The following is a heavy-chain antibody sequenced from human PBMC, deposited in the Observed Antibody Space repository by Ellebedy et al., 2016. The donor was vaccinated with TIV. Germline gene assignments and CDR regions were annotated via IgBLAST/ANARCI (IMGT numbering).Heavy chain of an antibody. CDR1: GYTFTSYG. CDR3: ARGGIYPQNWFDP. D-gene: IGHD1-1*01. V-gene: IGHV1-18*01. Sequence: ASVKVSXXASGYTFTSYGITWVRQAPGQGLEWMGWLSAYNGNTNFAQKFQGRVTMTTDTSTNTVYMELESLRSDDTAVYYCARGGIYPQNWFDPWGQGTLVTVSS. J-gene: IGHJ5*02. CDR2: LSAYNGNT.